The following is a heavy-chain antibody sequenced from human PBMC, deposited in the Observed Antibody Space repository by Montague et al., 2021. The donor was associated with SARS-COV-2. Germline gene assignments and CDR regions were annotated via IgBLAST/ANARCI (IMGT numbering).Heavy chain of an antibody. CDR2: IYSGGST. J-gene: IGHJ6*02. D-gene: IGHD3-10*01. Sequence: SLRLSYAASGFTVSSNYMSWVRQAPGKGLEWVSVIYSGGSTYYADSVKXRFTISRDNSKNTLYLQMNSLRAEDTAVYYCARDQRRYGSGSYYGPHYYYYGMDVWGQGTTVTVSS. CDR3: ARDQRRYGSGSYYGPHYYYYGMDV. V-gene: IGHV3-66*02. CDR1: GFTVSSNY.